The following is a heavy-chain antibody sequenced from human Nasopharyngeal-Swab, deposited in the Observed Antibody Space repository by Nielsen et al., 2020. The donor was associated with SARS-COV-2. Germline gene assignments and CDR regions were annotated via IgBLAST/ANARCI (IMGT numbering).Heavy chain of an antibody. CDR3: ARDYTAIPSVMRNYYYYGMDV. CDR2: IIPIFGTA. Sequence: WVRQAPGQGLEWMGGIIPIFGTANCAQKFQGRVTITADESTSTAYMELSSLRSEDTAVYYCARDYTAIPSVMRNYYYYGMDVWGQGTTVTVSS. D-gene: IGHD2-2*02. V-gene: IGHV1-69*01. J-gene: IGHJ6*02.